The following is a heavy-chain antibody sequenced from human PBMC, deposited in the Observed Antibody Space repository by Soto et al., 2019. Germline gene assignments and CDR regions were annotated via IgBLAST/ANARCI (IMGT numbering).Heavy chain of an antibody. D-gene: IGHD6-19*01. J-gene: IGHJ6*02. CDR3: ARDNIAVAQGGTYYYYGMDV. CDR1: GGSISSYY. CDR2: IYYSGST. Sequence: QVQLQESGPGLVKPSETLSLTCTVSGGSISSYYWSWIRQPPGKGLEWIGYIYYSGSTNYNPSLKGRVTISVDTSKNQFSLKLSSVTAADTAVYYCARDNIAVAQGGTYYYYGMDVWGQGTTVTVSS. V-gene: IGHV4-59*01.